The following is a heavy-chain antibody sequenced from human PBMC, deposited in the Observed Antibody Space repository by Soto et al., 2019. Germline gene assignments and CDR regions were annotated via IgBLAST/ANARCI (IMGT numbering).Heavy chain of an antibody. D-gene: IGHD6-19*01. J-gene: IGHJ5*02. V-gene: IGHV1-24*01. Sequence: GASVKVSCKVSGYTLTELSMHWVRQAPGKGLEWMGGFDPEDGGTIYAQKFQGRVTMTEDTSTDTAYMELSSLRSEDTAVYYCANSPSSGIAVAGKGDWFDPWGQGTLVTVSS. CDR3: ANSPSSGIAVAGKGDWFDP. CDR1: GYTLTELS. CDR2: FDPEDGGT.